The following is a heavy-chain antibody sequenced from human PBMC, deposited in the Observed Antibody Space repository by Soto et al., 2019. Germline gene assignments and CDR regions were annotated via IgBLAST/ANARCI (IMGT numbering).Heavy chain of an antibody. V-gene: IGHV1-18*01. J-gene: IGHJ4*02. D-gene: IGHD6-13*01. CDR1: GYTFTSYC. CDR3: ARDETQSWPMKGHTIRPFDY. CDR2: ISAYNGNT. Sequence: ASVKVSCKASGYTFTSYCISWVRQAPGQGLEWMGWISAYNGNTNYAQKLQGRVTMTTDTSTSTAYMELRSLRSDDTAVYYCARDETQSWPMKGHTIRPFDYWGQGTQVTVSS.